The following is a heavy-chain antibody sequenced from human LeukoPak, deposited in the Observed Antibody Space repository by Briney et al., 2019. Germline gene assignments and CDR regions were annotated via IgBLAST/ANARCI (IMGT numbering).Heavy chain of an antibody. CDR1: GFTFDDYA. V-gene: IGHV3-9*01. CDR3: AKDKGVRYCSGGSCYSRPVWNGMDV. CDR2: ISWNSGSI. D-gene: IGHD2-15*01. J-gene: IGHJ6*02. Sequence: AGGSLRLSCAASGFTFDDYAMHWVRQAPGKGLVWVSGISWNSGSIGYADSVKGRFTISRDNAKNSLYLQMNSLRAEDTALYYCAKDKGVRYCSGGSCYSRPVWNGMDVWGQGTTVTVSS.